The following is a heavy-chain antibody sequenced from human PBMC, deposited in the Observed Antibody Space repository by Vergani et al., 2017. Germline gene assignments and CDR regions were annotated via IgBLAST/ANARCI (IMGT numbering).Heavy chain of an antibody. D-gene: IGHD6-6*01. V-gene: IGHV4-39*01. Sequence: QLQLQESGPRLVKPSETLSLTCSLSGMSISNNNYYWGWIRQPPGKGLEWIGSIYDSRNNNYSPSLKSRVSISVDTSKNQFSLNLTSVSAADTAVYYCARHLRQLARNDVFDIWGHGTLVTVSS. CDR2: IYDSRNN. J-gene: IGHJ3*02. CDR1: GMSISNNNYY. CDR3: ARHLRQLARNDVFDI.